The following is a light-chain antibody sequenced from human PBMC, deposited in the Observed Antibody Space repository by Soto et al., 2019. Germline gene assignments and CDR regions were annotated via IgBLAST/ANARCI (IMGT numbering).Light chain of an antibody. Sequence: EIVLTQSPVTLSLSPGERATLSCRASERVSSGYLAWYQQKPGQSPRLLIYGASNRATDIPDRFSGRGSGTDFTLTISRLEPEDFAVYYCQQYGSSPPSSTFGQGTRLEI. V-gene: IGKV3-20*01. CDR3: QQYGSSPPSST. J-gene: IGKJ5*01. CDR1: ERVSSGY. CDR2: GAS.